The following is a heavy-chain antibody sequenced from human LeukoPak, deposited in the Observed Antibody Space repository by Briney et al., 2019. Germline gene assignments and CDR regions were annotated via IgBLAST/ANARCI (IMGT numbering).Heavy chain of an antibody. Sequence: GGSLRLSCTVSGFTFSSYAMSWVRQAPGKGLEWVSAISSTGRNTYHADSVKGRFTISRDHSKNTLYLQMNSLRVEDTAVYYCARRGESTNYGDYRFDSWGQGTLVIVSS. D-gene: IGHD4-17*01. J-gene: IGHJ4*02. V-gene: IGHV3-23*01. CDR1: GFTFSSYA. CDR2: ISSTGRNT. CDR3: ARRGESTNYGDYRFDS.